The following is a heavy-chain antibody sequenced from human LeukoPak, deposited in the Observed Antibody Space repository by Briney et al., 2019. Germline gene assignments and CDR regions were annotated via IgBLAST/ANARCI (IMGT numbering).Heavy chain of an antibody. Sequence: EASVKVSCKASGGTFNSYAITWVRQAPGQGLEWMGGIIPIFGTANYAQKFQGRVTITADESTSTAYMELSSLRSEDTAVYYCASLKTGSDYDFWSDSYAFDIWGQGTMVTVSS. CDR3: ASLKTGSDYDFWSDSYAFDI. D-gene: IGHD3-3*01. J-gene: IGHJ3*02. CDR2: IIPIFGTA. V-gene: IGHV1-69*13. CDR1: GGTFNSYA.